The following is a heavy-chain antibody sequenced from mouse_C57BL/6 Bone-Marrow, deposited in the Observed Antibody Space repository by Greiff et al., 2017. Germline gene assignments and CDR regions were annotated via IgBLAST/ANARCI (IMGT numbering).Heavy chain of an antibody. Sequence: EVMLVESGGGLVQPKGSLKLSCAASGFSFNTYAMNWVRQAPGKGLEWVARIRSKSNNYATYYADSVKDRFTISRDDSESMLYLQMNNLKTEDTAMYYCVRHGPYYYGSIYYAMDYWGQGTSVTVSS. CDR2: IRSKSNNYAT. V-gene: IGHV10-1*01. CDR1: GFSFNTYA. D-gene: IGHD1-1*01. CDR3: VRHGPYYYGSIYYAMDY. J-gene: IGHJ4*01.